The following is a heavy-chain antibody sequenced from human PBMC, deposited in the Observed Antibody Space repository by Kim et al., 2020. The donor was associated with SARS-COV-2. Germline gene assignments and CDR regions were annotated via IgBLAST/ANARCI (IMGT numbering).Heavy chain of an antibody. D-gene: IGHD3-10*01. CDR2: LYDTGSA. CDR3: ARTDGSGRFSSAMDV. CDR1: DASISNYY. V-gene: IGHV4-59*01. J-gene: IGHJ6*02. Sequence: SETLSLTCNISDASISNYYLSWIRQPPGKGLEWIGYLYDTGSADYSPSFKSRVTISVDKSKNQFSLKVTSVTAADTAVYYCARTDGSGRFSSAMDVWGQGPSVIVSS.